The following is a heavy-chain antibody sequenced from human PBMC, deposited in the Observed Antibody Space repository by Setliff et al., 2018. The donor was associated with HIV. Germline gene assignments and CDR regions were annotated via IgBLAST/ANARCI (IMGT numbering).Heavy chain of an antibody. V-gene: IGHV3-48*03. CDR1: GFTFSSYE. Sequence: GGSLRLSCAASGFTFSSYEMNWVRQAPGKGLEWVSYIGNSGSPIYYADSVKGRFTISRDNSKNTLSLRMSRLRAEDTAVYYCAKDGTGGLTAVTLFDYWGQGALVTVSS. CDR3: AKDGTGGLTAVTLFDY. CDR2: IGNSGSPI. D-gene: IGHD4-17*01. J-gene: IGHJ4*02.